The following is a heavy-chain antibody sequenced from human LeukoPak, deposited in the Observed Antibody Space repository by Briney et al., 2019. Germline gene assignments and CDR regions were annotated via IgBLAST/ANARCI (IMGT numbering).Heavy chain of an antibody. J-gene: IGHJ6*03. V-gene: IGHV4-34*01. D-gene: IGHD6-13*01. CDR2: INHSGST. CDR3: ARDNPYSSSRYYMDV. Sequence: PSETLSLTCAVYGGSFSGYYWSWIRQPPGKGLEWIGEINHSGSTYYNPSLKSRVTISVDTSKNQFSLKLSSVTAADTAVYYCARDNPYSSSRYYMDVWGKGTTVTVSS. CDR1: GGSFSGYY.